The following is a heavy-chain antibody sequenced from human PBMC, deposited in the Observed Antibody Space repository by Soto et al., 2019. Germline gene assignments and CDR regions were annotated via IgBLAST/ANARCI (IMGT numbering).Heavy chain of an antibody. CDR1: GGTFSSYA. V-gene: IGHV1-69*13. D-gene: IGHD6-13*01. CDR3: AGRRIAADWFDP. CDR2: IIPIFGTA. Sequence: SVKVSCKASGGTFSSYAISWVRQAPGQGLEWMGGIIPIFGTANYAQKFQGRVTITADESTSTAYMELSSLRSEDTAVYYCAGRRIAADWFDPWGQGTLVTASS. J-gene: IGHJ5*02.